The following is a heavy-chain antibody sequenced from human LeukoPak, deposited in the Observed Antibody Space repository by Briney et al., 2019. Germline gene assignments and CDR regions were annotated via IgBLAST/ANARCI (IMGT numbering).Heavy chain of an antibody. Sequence: GGSLRLSCAASGFTFSSYSMNWVRQAPGKGLEWVSSISSSSSYIYYADPVKGRFTISRDNAKNSLYLQMNSLRAEDTAVYYCARVGPDILAPVFELYFDYWGQGTLVTVSS. V-gene: IGHV3-21*01. J-gene: IGHJ4*02. D-gene: IGHD3-9*01. CDR2: ISSSSSYI. CDR3: ARVGPDILAPVFELYFDY. CDR1: GFTFSSYS.